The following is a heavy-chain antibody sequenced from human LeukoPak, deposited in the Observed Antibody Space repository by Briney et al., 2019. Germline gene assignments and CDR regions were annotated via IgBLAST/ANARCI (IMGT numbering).Heavy chain of an antibody. CDR1: GGSNSSSRYY. D-gene: IGHD6-19*01. CDR3: ARHFAGYQWPFYFDY. V-gene: IGHV4-39*01. J-gene: IGHJ4*02. Sequence: SETLSLTCTVSGGSNSSSRYYWCWIRQPPGKGLEWIGSIYYSGSTYYNPSLKSRVTISVDTSKNQFSLKLSSVTAADTAVYYCARHFAGYQWPFYFDYWRQGTLVTVSS. CDR2: IYYSGST.